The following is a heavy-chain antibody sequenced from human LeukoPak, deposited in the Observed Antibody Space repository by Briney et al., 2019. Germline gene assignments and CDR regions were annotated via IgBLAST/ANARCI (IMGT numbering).Heavy chain of an antibody. V-gene: IGHV3-74*01. CDR1: GFTFRSHW. Sequence: GGSLRLSCAASGFTFRSHWMHWVRQAPGKGLIWVSRIDGDESATYYGDSVKGRFTISRDNAKNSLYLQMNSLRAEDTAVYYCARGGRLVSDDAFDIWGQGTMVTVSS. CDR2: IDGDESAT. CDR3: ARGGRLVSDDAFDI. D-gene: IGHD3-16*01. J-gene: IGHJ3*02.